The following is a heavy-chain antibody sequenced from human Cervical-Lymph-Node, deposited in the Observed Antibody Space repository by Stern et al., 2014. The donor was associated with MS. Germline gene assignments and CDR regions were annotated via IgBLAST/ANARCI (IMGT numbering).Heavy chain of an antibody. CDR3: ARGHWELLGNNYFDS. CDR1: GASISSGTSY. D-gene: IGHD1-26*01. J-gene: IGHJ4*02. V-gene: IGHV4-61*02. CDR2: LHASGAT. Sequence: VQLVESGPGLVKPSQTLSLTCTVSGASISSGTSYWSWIRQPAGGGLEWIGRLHASGATYYNPSLKSRVTISGDTSKNQFSLTLTSVTAADTAVYYCARGHWELLGNNYFDSWGQGTLVTVSS.